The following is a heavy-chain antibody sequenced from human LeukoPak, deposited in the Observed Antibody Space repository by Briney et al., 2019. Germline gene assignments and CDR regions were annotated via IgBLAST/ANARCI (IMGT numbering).Heavy chain of an antibody. CDR2: IYSGGST. J-gene: IGHJ3*02. D-gene: IGHD1-26*01. CDR3: ARGGPRSGSSGEGDAFDI. V-gene: IGHV3-53*01. CDR1: GFTFSSYE. Sequence: GGSLRLSCAASGFTFSSYEMNWVRQAPGKGLEWVSVIYSGGSTYYADSVKGRFTISRDNSKNTLYLQMNSLRAEDTAVYYCARGGPRSGSSGEGDAFDIWGQGTMVTVSS.